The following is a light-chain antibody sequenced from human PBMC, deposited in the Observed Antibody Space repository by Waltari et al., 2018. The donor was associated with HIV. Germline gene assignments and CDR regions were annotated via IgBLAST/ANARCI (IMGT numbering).Light chain of an antibody. Sequence: QAVLTQEPSLTVSPGGTVPLTCGSSTGPVTSGHQPSWFQQKSGQAPRTLIYETINKHSWTPSRFSGSRLGGKAALTLSGAQTEDEAEYFCLLSFAGARPVVFGGGTNLTVL. CDR3: LLSFAGARPVV. CDR1: TGPVTSGHQ. J-gene: IGLJ2*01. CDR2: ETI. V-gene: IGLV7-46*01.